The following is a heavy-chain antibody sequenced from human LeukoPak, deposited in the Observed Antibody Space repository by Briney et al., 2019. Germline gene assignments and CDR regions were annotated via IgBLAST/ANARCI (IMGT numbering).Heavy chain of an antibody. CDR3: ARDRESIAAAAYYYYYMDV. Sequence: ASVKFSCKASGGTFSSYAISWVRQAPGQGLEWMGGIIPSFGTANYAQKFQGRVTITADESTSTAYMELSSLRSEDTAVYYCARDRESIAAAAYYYYYMDVWGKGTTVTVSS. CDR2: IIPSFGTA. CDR1: GGTFSSYA. J-gene: IGHJ6*03. D-gene: IGHD6-13*01. V-gene: IGHV1-69*13.